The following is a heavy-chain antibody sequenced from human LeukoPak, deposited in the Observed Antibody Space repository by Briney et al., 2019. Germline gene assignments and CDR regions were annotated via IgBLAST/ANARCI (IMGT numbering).Heavy chain of an antibody. J-gene: IGHJ3*02. CDR2: MNPNSGNT. V-gene: IGHV1-8*02. Sequence: ASVKVSCKASGYTFTSYDINWVRQATGQGLEWMGWMNPNSGNTGYAQKFQGRVTMTRDTSTSTVYLELSSLRFEDTAVYYCARERLVGWGDDACDIWGQGTMVTVSS. D-gene: IGHD3-9*01. CDR3: ARERLVGWGDDACDI. CDR1: GYTFTSYD.